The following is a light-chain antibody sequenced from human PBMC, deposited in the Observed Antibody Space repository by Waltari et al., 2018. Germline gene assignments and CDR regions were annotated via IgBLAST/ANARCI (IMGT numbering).Light chain of an antibody. Sequence: QSGLTQPASVSGSPGQSITISCIGTRSYIGAYDSVSWYQQHPGKSPKLLIYDARFRPSGGSHRFSGSKSGNAASLTISGLQAEDEATYYCSSPTTRSTQVFGSGTKVTV. CDR1: RSYIGAYDS. CDR2: DAR. CDR3: SSPTTRSTQV. V-gene: IGLV2-14*01. J-gene: IGLJ1*01.